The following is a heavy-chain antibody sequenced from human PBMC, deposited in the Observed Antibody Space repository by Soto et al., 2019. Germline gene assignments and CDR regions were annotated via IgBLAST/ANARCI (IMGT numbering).Heavy chain of an antibody. J-gene: IGHJ4*02. CDR2: ISYDGSNK. CDR3: AKDSRIVVVPAPYDY. Sequence: QVQLVESGGGVVQPGRSLRLSCAASGFTFRSYGMHWVRQAPGKGLEWVAVISYDGSNKYYADSVKGRFTISRDNSKNTLYLQMYSLRAEDTAVYYCAKDSRIVVVPAPYDYWGQGTLVTVSS. D-gene: IGHD2-21*02. CDR1: GFTFRSYG. V-gene: IGHV3-30*18.